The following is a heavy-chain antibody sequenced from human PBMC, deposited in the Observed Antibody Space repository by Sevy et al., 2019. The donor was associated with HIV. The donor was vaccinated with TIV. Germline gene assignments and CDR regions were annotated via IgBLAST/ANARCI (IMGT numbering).Heavy chain of an antibody. CDR1: GYTFTGYY. V-gene: IGHV1-2*07. J-gene: IGHJ5*02. CDR2: INGNSGDT. CDR3: LRKYSLATLSENWFDP. Sequence: ASVKVSCKASGYTFTGYYMHWVRQAPGQGLEWMGWINGNSGDTKYAHKFQGRVTMTRDTSISTAYMELTRLTSDDTAVYYCLRKYSLATLSENWFDPWGQGTLVTVSS. D-gene: IGHD2-15*01.